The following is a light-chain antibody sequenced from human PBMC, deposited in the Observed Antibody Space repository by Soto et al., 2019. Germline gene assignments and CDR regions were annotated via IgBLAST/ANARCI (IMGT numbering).Light chain of an antibody. V-gene: IGLV2-14*03. J-gene: IGLJ2*01. CDR3: SSYTSTNTVV. CDR1: SSDVGGYNY. Sequence: QSVLTQPASVSGSPGQSITISCTGTSSDVGGYNYVSWYQQYPGKAPKLMIYEVSNRPSGVSNRFSGSKSGNTASLTISGLQAEDEADYFCSSYTSTNTVVFGGGTKVTVL. CDR2: EVS.